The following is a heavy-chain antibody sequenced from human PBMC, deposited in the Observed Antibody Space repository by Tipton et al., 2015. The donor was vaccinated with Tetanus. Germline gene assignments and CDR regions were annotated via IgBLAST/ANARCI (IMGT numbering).Heavy chain of an antibody. Sequence: TLSLTCSVSGGSISNYYWNWIRQPAGKGLEWIGRIYVTGATNHSPALQSRVTMSIDRAKNQLSLTLTSVTAADAAMYYYAREDVYYHDGSGFYAFDVWGRGTMVAVSS. J-gene: IGHJ3*01. V-gene: IGHV4-4*07. D-gene: IGHD3-22*01. CDR1: GGSISNYY. CDR2: IYVTGAT. CDR3: AREDVYYHDGSGFYAFDV.